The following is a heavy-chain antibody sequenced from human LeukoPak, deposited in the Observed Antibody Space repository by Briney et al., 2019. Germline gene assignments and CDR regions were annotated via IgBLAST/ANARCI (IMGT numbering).Heavy chain of an antibody. J-gene: IGHJ4*02. Sequence: GGSLRLSCAASGLSVSSNYMTWVHQAPGKGLEWVSILYSDGSTNYADSVKGRFTSSRDNAKNSLYLQMNSLRAEDTAVYYCATGSQIREADYWGQGTLVTVSS. D-gene: IGHD3-10*01. CDR3: ATGSQIREADY. CDR1: GLSVSSNY. V-gene: IGHV3-53*01. CDR2: LYSDGST.